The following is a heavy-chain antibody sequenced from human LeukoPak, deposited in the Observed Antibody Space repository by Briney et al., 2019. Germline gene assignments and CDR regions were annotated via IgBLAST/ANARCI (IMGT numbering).Heavy chain of an antibody. Sequence: GASVKVSCKASGYTFTGYYMHWVRRAPGQGLEWMGWINPDSGGTNYAQIFRGRVTMTRDTSISTAYMELSRLRSDDTAVYYCARDLTDNWFDPWGQGTLVTVSS. J-gene: IGHJ5*02. V-gene: IGHV1-2*02. D-gene: IGHD3-9*01. CDR2: INPDSGGT. CDR1: GYTFTGYY. CDR3: ARDLTDNWFDP.